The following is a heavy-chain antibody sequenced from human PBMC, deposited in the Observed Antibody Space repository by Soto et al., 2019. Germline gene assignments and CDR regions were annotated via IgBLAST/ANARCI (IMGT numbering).Heavy chain of an antibody. J-gene: IGHJ4*02. V-gene: IGHV3-66*01. CDR3: ARDLGPGYPDY. CDR2: IYRAGST. CDR1: GFSVSDHY. D-gene: IGHD6-25*01. Sequence: PGGSLRLSCAASGFSVSDHYMTRVRQAPGKGLEWVSVIYRAGSTYYADSVRGRFTISRDNSKNTLYLQMNSLRAEDTAVYYCARDLGPGYPDYWGQGTLITVSS.